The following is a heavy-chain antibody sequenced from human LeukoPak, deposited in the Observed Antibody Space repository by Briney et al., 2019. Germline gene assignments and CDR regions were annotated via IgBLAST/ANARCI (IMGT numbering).Heavy chain of an antibody. CDR1: GFTFSTYS. CDR3: ARPLRSSGYHCFDY. CDR2: ITGSSSTI. J-gene: IGHJ4*02. V-gene: IGHV3-48*01. D-gene: IGHD3-22*01. Sequence: GGSLRLSCAASGFTFSTYSMNWVRQAPGKGLEWISYITGSSSTIYYADSVKGRFTISRDNAKNSLYLQMNSLRAEDAAVYYCARPLRSSGYHCFDYWGQGTLVTVSS.